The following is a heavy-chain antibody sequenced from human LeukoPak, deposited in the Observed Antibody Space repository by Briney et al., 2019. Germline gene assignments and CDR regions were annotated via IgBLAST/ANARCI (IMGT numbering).Heavy chain of an antibody. J-gene: IGHJ4*02. D-gene: IGHD6-19*01. CDR3: ARDTLAVAGQFDY. Sequence: GGSLRLSCAASGLTFSNYAMHWVRQAPGKGLEWVTVISYDGSNKYYVDSVKGRFTISRDNSKNTLYLQMNSLRAEDTAVYYCARDTLAVAGQFDYWGQGTLVTVSS. CDR1: GLTFSNYA. V-gene: IGHV3-30*04. CDR2: ISYDGSNK.